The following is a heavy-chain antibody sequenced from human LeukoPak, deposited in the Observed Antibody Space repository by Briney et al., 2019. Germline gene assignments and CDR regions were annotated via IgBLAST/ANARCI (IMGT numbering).Heavy chain of an antibody. CDR2: IGISSGNT. Sequence: GGSLRLSCAASGFTFSDYSMNWVRQAPGKGLEWISYIGISSGNTKYADSVKGRFTISGDNAKNSLYLQMNSLRAEDTAVYYCARDGGLNTNFDYWGQGTLVTVSS. CDR1: GFTFSDYS. J-gene: IGHJ4*02. CDR3: ARDGGLNTNFDY. D-gene: IGHD2-15*01. V-gene: IGHV3-48*04.